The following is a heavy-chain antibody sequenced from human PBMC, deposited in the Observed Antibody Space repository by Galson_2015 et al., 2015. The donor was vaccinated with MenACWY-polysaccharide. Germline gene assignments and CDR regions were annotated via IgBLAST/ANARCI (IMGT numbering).Heavy chain of an antibody. Sequence: SVKVSCKASGDIFSRYAINWVRQAPGRRPECLGRIIPSLGKVDYSQKFRGRVTITADKSTSTAYMDLRSLKSEDTAVYYCARDPVWDCGDVNGFDVWGQGTLVTVSS. J-gene: IGHJ3*01. D-gene: IGHD1-26*01. CDR1: GDIFSRYA. V-gene: IGHV1-69*04. CDR3: ARDPVWDCGDVNGFDV. CDR2: IIPSLGKV.